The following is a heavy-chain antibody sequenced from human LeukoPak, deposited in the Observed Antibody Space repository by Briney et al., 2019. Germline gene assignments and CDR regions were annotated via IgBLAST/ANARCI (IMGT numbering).Heavy chain of an antibody. V-gene: IGHV4-38-2*02. CDR2: IYHSGST. CDR3: ARGPDDAFDI. Sequence: PSETLSLTCTVSGYSISSGYYWGWIRQPPGKGLEWIGSIYHSGSTYYNPSLKSRVTMSVDTSKNQFSLKLSSVTAADTAVYYCARGPDDAFDIWGQGTMVTVSS. J-gene: IGHJ3*02. CDR1: GYSISSGYY.